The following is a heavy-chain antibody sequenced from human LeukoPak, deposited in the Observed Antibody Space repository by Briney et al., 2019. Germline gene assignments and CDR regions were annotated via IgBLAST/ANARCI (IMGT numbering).Heavy chain of an antibody. D-gene: IGHD2-2*01. J-gene: IGHJ2*01. Sequence: GGSLRLSCAASGFTFSNAWMSWVRQAPGKGLEWVGRIKSKTDGGTTDYAAPVKGRFTISRDDSKNTLYLQMNSLKTEDTAVYYCTTDVFTVVAPAAPSYFDLWGRGTLVTVSS. CDR2: IKSKTDGGTT. CDR3: TTDVFTVVAPAAPSYFDL. V-gene: IGHV3-15*01. CDR1: GFTFSNAW.